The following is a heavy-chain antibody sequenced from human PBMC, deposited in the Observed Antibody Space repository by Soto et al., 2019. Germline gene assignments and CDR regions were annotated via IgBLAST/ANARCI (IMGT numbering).Heavy chain of an antibody. D-gene: IGHD6-19*01. CDR1: GFTFSGSA. Sequence: GGSLRLSYAASGFTFSGSAVRWIRQASGKGLEWVGRIRSKANSYAIAYAASVKGRFTISRDDSKNTAYLQMNSLKTEDTAVYYCTRPGAVAGYFDYWGQGTLVTVSS. CDR2: IRSKANSYAI. J-gene: IGHJ4*02. V-gene: IGHV3-73*01. CDR3: TRPGAVAGYFDY.